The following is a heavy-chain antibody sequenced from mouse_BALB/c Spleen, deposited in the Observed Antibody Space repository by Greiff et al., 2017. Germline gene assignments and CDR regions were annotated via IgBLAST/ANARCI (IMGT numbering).Heavy chain of an antibody. CDR1: GYSFTSYW. CDR2: IYPGNSDT. CDR3: TRGGAFYYGNYDAMDC. Sequence: VQLQQSGTVLARPGASVKMSCKASGYSFTSYWMHWVKQRPGQGLEWIGAIYPGNSDTSYNQKFKGKAKLTAVTSDSTAYMELSSLTNEDSAVYYCTRGGAFYYGNYDAMDCWGQGTSVTVSS. J-gene: IGHJ4*01. D-gene: IGHD2-1*01. V-gene: IGHV1-5*01.